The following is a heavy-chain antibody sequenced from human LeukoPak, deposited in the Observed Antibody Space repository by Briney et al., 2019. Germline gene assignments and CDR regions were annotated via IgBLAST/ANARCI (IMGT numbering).Heavy chain of an antibody. V-gene: IGHV3-23*01. Sequence: GGSLRLSCAASGFTFSSYAMSWVRQAPGKGLEWVSAIRDSGSSTHYADSVKGRFTISRDNSKNTLYLQMNSLRAEDTAVYYCARGGDYDILTGTAADYWGQGTLVTVSS. CDR1: GFTFSSYA. CDR3: ARGGDYDILTGTAADY. CDR2: IRDSGSST. J-gene: IGHJ4*02. D-gene: IGHD3-9*01.